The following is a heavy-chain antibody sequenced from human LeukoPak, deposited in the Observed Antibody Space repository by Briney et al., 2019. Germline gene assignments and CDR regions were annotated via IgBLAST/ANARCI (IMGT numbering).Heavy chain of an antibody. V-gene: IGHV3-13*01. CDR1: GFTFSSYD. Sequence: GGSLRLSCAASGFTFSSYDMHWVRQATGKGLEWVSAICTAGDTYYPCSVTGRFTISRENAKNSLYLQMNSLRAGDPAVYYCARERDRWDRLDDVFDIWGQGTMVTVSS. CDR3: ARERDRWDRLDDVFDI. D-gene: IGHD6-25*01. CDR2: ICTAGDT. J-gene: IGHJ3*02.